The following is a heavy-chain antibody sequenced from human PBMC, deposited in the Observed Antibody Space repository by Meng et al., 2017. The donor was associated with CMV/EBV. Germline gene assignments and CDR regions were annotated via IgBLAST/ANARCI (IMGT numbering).Heavy chain of an antibody. CDR2: INPNGGGT. CDR3: ARSFGGQGRFLEWLGP. J-gene: IGHJ5*02. D-gene: IGHD3-3*01. CDR1: GYTFTGYY. V-gene: IGHV1-2*02. Sequence: ASVKVSCKASGYTFTGYYMHWVRQAPGQGLEWMGWINPNGGGTNYAQKFQGRVTMTRDTSISTAYMELSRLRSDDTAVYYCARSFGGQGRFLEWLGPWGQGTLVTVSS.